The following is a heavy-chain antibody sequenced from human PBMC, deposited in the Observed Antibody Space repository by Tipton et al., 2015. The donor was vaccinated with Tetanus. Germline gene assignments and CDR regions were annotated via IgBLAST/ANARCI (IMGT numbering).Heavy chain of an antibody. CDR3: ARDHGVTAGSNYYYYGMDV. J-gene: IGHJ6*02. V-gene: IGHV3-74*01. CDR2: INSDGSST. Sequence: AASGFTFSSYWMHWVRQSPGKGLVWVSRINSDGSSTSYADSVKDRFTISRDNAKNTLYLQMNSLRAEDTAVYYCARDHGVTAGSNYYYYGMDVWGQGTAVTVSS. D-gene: IGHD2-21*02. CDR1: GFTFSSYW.